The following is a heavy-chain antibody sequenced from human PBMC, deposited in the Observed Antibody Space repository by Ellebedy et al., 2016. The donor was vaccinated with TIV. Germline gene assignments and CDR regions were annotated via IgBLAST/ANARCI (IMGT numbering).Heavy chain of an antibody. D-gene: IGHD3-10*01. CDR2: IIPIFGTA. CDR3: ARVTGYFDY. Sequence: AASVKVSCKASGGSFWNYGITWVRQAPGQGLEWMGGIIPIFGTANYAQKFQGRVTITADRSASTAYMELRSLRSDDTAVYYCARVTGYFDYWGQGTLVTVSS. V-gene: IGHV1-69*13. CDR1: GGSFWNYG. J-gene: IGHJ4*02.